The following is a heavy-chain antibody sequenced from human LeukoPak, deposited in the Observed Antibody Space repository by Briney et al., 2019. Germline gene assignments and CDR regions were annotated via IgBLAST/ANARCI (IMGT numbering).Heavy chain of an antibody. CDR1: GGSISSSSYY. Sequence: SETLSLTCTVSGGSISSSSYYWGWTRQPPGKGLEWIGSIYYSGSTYYNPSLKSRVTISVDTSKNQFSLKLSSVTAADTAVYYCARHQVAATFLFFDYWGQGTLVTVSS. CDR2: IYYSGST. J-gene: IGHJ4*02. V-gene: IGHV4-39*01. CDR3: ARHQVAATFLFFDY. D-gene: IGHD2-15*01.